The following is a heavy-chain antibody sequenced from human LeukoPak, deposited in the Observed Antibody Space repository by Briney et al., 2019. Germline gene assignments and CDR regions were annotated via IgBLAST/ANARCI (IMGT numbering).Heavy chain of an antibody. CDR3: VRELEGGLGDY. CDR2: ISSSSSYI. Sequence: GGSLSLSCAASRFTFSNAWMSWVRQAPGKGLEWVSSISSSSSYIYYADSVRGRFSISRDNAKNSLYLQMNSLRAEDTAVYYCVRELEGGLGDYWGQGTLVTVSS. CDR1: RFTFSNAW. D-gene: IGHD2-15*01. J-gene: IGHJ4*02. V-gene: IGHV3-21*01.